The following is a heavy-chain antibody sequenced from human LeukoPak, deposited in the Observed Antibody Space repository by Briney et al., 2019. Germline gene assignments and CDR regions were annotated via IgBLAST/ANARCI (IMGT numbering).Heavy chain of an antibody. V-gene: IGHV5-51*01. J-gene: IGHJ3*01. CDR2: IYPADSDT. CDR3: ARGQLLYGGSSNAFDV. Sequence: GESLKISCKGSGYRFTSYWIGWVRQMPGKGLGLMGIIYPADSDTRYSPSFQGQVTISADKSISTAYLQWSGLKASDTAMYYCARGQLLYGGSSNAFDVWGQGTLVTVSS. D-gene: IGHD4-23*01. CDR1: GYRFTSYW.